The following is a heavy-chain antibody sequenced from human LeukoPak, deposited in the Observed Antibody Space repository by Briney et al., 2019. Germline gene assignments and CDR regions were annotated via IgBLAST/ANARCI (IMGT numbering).Heavy chain of an antibody. CDR2: IYPGDSDT. J-gene: IGHJ5*02. CDR1: GYSFTSYW. D-gene: IGHD6-6*01. CDR3: ARARPQAPPKYSSLKEGGFDP. Sequence: GESLKISCKGSGYSFTSYWIGWVRQMPGKGLEWMGIIYPGDSDTRYSPSFQGQVTISADKSISTAYLQWSSLKASDTAMYYCARARPQAPPKYSSLKEGGFDPWGQGTLVTVSS. V-gene: IGHV5-51*01.